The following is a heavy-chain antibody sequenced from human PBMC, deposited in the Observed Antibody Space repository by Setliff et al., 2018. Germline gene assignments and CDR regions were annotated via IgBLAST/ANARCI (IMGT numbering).Heavy chain of an antibody. CDR1: GGSIRGFQY. D-gene: IGHD2-15*01. CDR2: IYGGGST. CDR3: ARDGGQGTIFEL. J-gene: IGHJ3*01. Sequence: PSETLSLTCTVSGGSIRGFQYWGWFRQPAGRELEWIGQIYGGGSTNYNPSLKSRVIISVDTSKNQFSLQLTSVAAADTAVYYCARDGGQGTIFELWGQGTMVTVSS. V-gene: IGHV4-61*09.